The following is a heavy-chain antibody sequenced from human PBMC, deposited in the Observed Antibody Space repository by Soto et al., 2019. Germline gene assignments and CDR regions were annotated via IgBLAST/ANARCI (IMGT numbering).Heavy chain of an antibody. J-gene: IGHJ6*03. CDR1: GYTFTSYY. CDR3: ARDQEPSTLYYDYYYMDV. CDR2: INPSGGST. Sequence: QVQLVQSGAEVKKPGASVTVSCKASGYTFTSYYIHWVRQAPGQGLEWMGIINPSGGSTSYAQKFQGRVTMTRDTSTSTVYMEVSGLRSEDTAVYYCARDQEPSTLYYDYYYMDVWGKGPRSPSP. V-gene: IGHV1-46*03.